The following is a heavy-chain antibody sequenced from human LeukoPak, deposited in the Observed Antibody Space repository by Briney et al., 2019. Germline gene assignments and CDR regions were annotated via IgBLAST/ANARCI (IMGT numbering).Heavy chain of an antibody. CDR2: IYPGDSDT. V-gene: IGHV5-51*01. Sequence: GESLKISCKGSGYNFTTYWIAWVRQMPGKGLECMGIIYPGDSDTRYSPSFQGHVTITADKSISTAYLQWSSLRASDNAMYYCTRQRRSSGWPNDYWGQGTLVTVSS. CDR3: TRQRRSSGWPNDY. J-gene: IGHJ4*02. D-gene: IGHD6-19*01. CDR1: GYNFTTYW.